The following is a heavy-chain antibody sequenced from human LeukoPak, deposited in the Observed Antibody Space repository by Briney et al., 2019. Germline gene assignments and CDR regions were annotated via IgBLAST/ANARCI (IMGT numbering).Heavy chain of an antibody. D-gene: IGHD3-10*01. Sequence: SETLSLTCAVYGGSFSGYYWSWIRQPPGKGLEWIGEINHSGSTNYNPSLKSRVTISVDTSKNQFSLKLSSVTAADTAVYYCARRFGELLTYYYYYYMDVWGRGTTVTISS. CDR2: INHSGST. J-gene: IGHJ6*03. CDR3: ARRFGELLTYYYYYYMDV. V-gene: IGHV4-34*01. CDR1: GGSFSGYY.